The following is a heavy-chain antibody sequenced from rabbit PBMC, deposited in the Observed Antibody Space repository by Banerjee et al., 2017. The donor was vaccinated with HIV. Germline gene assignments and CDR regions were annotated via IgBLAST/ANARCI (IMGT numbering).Heavy chain of an antibody. CDR2: IDTGSGST. Sequence: QSLEESGGDLVKPGASLTLTCTASGFTLSSYWMCWVRQAPGKGLEWIACIDTGSGSTYYASWAKGRFTISKTSSTTVTLQMTSLTAADTATYLCARDLAGVIGWNFNLWGPGTLVTVS. V-gene: IGHV1S40*01. J-gene: IGHJ4*01. CDR1: GFTLSSYW. CDR3: ARDLAGVIGWNFNL. D-gene: IGHD4-1*01.